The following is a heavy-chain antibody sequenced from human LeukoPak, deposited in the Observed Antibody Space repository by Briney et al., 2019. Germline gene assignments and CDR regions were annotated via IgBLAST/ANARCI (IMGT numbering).Heavy chain of an antibody. Sequence: SETLSLTCTVSGGLIISHYWTWIRQSPVKGLDWIGDISNSGSTSYNPSLQSRVSISIDTCNNQFSLKLSSVTAADTAVYYCGRDALVGYFSYYYMDVWGKGTTVTVSS. D-gene: IGHD2-15*01. CDR3: GRDALVGYFSYYYMDV. CDR1: GGLIISHY. J-gene: IGHJ6*03. CDR2: ISNSGST. V-gene: IGHV4-59*11.